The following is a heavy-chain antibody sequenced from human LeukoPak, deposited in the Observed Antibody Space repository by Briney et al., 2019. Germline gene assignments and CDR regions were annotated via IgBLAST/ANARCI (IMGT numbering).Heavy chain of an antibody. CDR3: TNHEPPRQWLHY. D-gene: IGHD6-19*01. CDR2: ISSGGRT. V-gene: IGHV4-34*01. CDR1: GGSIGGYY. J-gene: IGHJ4*02. Sequence: SETLSLTCAVSGGSIGGYYGSWFGHSPEKGLDWIGEISSGGRTDYSPSLKSRVSISMDKSKRQFSLQLTSVTAADTAMYYCTNHEPPRQWLHYWGQGTLVTVSS.